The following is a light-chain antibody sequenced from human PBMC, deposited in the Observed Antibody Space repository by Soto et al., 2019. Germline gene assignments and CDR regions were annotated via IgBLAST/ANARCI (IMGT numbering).Light chain of an antibody. Sequence: QSVLTQPASVSGSPGQSITISCTGTGSDIGGYNYVSWYQQHPGKAPKDMIYEVSNRPSGVSNRFSASKSGITASLTISGXXXXXXXXYYCTSYTSSSSVVFGGGTKLTVL. CDR3: TSYTSSSSVV. J-gene: IGLJ2*01. V-gene: IGLV2-14*01. CDR1: GSDIGGYNY. CDR2: EVS.